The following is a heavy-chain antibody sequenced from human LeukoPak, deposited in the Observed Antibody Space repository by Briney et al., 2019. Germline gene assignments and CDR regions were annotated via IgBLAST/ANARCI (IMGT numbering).Heavy chain of an antibody. V-gene: IGHV3-11*03. CDR1: GFTFSDYY. CDR3: ARTSSGWYSAFDI. J-gene: IGHJ3*02. Sequence: GGSLRLSCAASGFTFSDYYMSWIRQAPGKGLECVSYISSSSSYTNYADSVKGRFTISRDNAKNSLYLQMNSLRAEDTAVYYCARTSSGWYSAFDIWGQGTMVTVSS. D-gene: IGHD6-19*01. CDR2: ISSSSSYT.